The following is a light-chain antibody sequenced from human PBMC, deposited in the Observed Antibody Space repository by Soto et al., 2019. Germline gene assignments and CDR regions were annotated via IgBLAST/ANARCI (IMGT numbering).Light chain of an antibody. J-gene: IGLJ2*01. CDR3: QVWDSSTVL. V-gene: IGLV3-9*01. CDR2: TDS. Sequence: SYELTQPLSVSVALGQTARITCGGNNIGSKNVHWYQQKPGQAPVLVIYTDSNRPPGIPERFSGSNSGNTATLTISRAQAGDEADYYCQVWDSSTVLFGGGTKLTVL. CDR1: NIGSKN.